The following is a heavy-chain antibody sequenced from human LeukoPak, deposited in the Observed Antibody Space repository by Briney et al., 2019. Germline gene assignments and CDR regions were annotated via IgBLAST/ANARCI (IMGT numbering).Heavy chain of an antibody. J-gene: IGHJ6*02. V-gene: IGHV3-74*01. D-gene: IGHD3-9*01. CDR3: ASEILTGVYYYYYGMDV. CDR1: GFTFSSYW. Sequence: GGSLRLSCAVSGFTFSSYWMHWVRQAPGKGLVWVSRINSDGSSTSYADSVKGRFTISRDNAKNTLYLQMNSLRAEDTAVYYCASEILTGVYYYYYGMDVWGQGTTVTVSS. CDR2: INSDGSST.